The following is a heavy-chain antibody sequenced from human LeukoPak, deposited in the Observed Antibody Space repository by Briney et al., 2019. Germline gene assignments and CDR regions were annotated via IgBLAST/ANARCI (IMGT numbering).Heavy chain of an antibody. J-gene: IGHJ4*02. D-gene: IGHD6-13*01. Sequence: GGSLRLSCAASGFTFSSYSMNWVRQAPGKGLEWVSSISSSSSYIYYADSVKGRFTISRDNAKNSLYLQMNSLRAEDTAVYYCARFLLSGSWYARSGEFDYWGQGTLVTVSS. V-gene: IGHV3-21*01. CDR2: ISSSSSYI. CDR3: ARFLLSGSWYARSGEFDY. CDR1: GFTFSSYS.